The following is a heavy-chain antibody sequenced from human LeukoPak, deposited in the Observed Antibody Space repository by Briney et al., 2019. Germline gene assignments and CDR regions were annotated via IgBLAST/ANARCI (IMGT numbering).Heavy chain of an antibody. V-gene: IGHV4-4*09. Sequence: PSETLSLTCTVSSGSISSYYWSWIRQPPGKGLEWIGYIYTSGSTNYNPSLKSRVTISVDTSKNQFSLKLSSVTAADTAVYYCARRYYYDSSGYAFDIWAKGQWSPSLQ. D-gene: IGHD3-22*01. CDR2: IYTSGST. J-gene: IGHJ3*02. CDR1: SGSISSYY. CDR3: ARRYYYDSSGYAFDI.